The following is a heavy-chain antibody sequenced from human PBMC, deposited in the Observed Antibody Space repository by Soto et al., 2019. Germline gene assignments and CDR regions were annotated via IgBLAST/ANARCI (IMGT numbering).Heavy chain of an antibody. V-gene: IGHV3-15*01. CDR1: GFAFNNAW. D-gene: IGHD3-10*01. CDR3: ATDPFRFGSYWRDY. CDR2: IKTKTDGGTT. Sequence: GGSLRLSCAASGFAFNNAWMTWVRQAPGKGLEWIGRIKTKTDGGTTDYAAPVKGRFTISRDDSENTLYLQMNSLKSEDTALYYCATDPFRFGSYWRDYWGQGTLVTVSS. J-gene: IGHJ4*02.